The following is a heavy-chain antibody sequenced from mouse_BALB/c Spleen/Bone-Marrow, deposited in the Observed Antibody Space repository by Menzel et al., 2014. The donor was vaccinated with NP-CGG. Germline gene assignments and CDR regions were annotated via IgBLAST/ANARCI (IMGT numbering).Heavy chain of an antibody. V-gene: IGHV1-77*01. CDR2: IYPGSDNT. J-gene: IGHJ3*01. D-gene: IGHD1-2*01. Sequence: VQLQQSGAELARPGASVKLSCKASGYTFTDYYINWMKQRTGQGLEWIGEIYPGSDNTYYNEKFKGKATLTADKSSSTTYMQLGSLTSEDSAVYFCARTTTATSYWGQGTLVTVSA. CDR3: ARTTTATSY. CDR1: GYTFTDYY.